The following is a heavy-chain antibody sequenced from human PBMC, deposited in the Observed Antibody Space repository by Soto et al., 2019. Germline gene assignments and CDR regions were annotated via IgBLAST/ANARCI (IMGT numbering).Heavy chain of an antibody. J-gene: IGHJ4*02. CDR3: ARDSSSLYMFDY. D-gene: IGHD6-13*01. CDR2: IWYDGSNK. Sequence: QVQLVESGGGVVQPGRSLRLSCAASGFTFSSYGMHWVRQAPGKGLEWVAVIWYDGSNKYYADSVKGRFTISRDNSKNTLYLQMNSLRAEDTAVYYCARDSSSLYMFDYWGQGTLVTVSS. CDR1: GFTFSSYG. V-gene: IGHV3-33*01.